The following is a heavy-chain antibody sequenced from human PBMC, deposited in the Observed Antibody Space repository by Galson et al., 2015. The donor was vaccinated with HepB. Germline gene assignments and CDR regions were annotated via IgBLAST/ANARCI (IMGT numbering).Heavy chain of an antibody. D-gene: IGHD3-3*01. V-gene: IGHV3-9*01. CDR1: GFTFDDYA. Sequence: SLRLSCAVSGFTFDDYAMHWVRQTPGKGLEWVGGISRNSGRTGYADSVKGRFIISRDNAKNSLYLEMNSLRAEDTALYFCVKSKADELHYDLWSGTRGGLDVWGQGTTVTVSS. J-gene: IGHJ6*02. CDR3: VKSKADELHYDLWSGTRGGLDV. CDR2: ISRNSGRT.